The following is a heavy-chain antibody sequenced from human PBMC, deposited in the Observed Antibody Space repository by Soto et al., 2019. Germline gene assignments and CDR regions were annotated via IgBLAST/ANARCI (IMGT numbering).Heavy chain of an antibody. CDR1: GYTFTSYG. V-gene: IGHV1-18*01. CDR3: ARAFGGGYCISTSCGYYYGMDV. Sequence: ASVKVSCKASGYTFTSYGISWVRQAPGQGLEWMGWISAYNGNTNYAQKLQGRVTMTTDTSTSTAYMELRSLRSDDTAVFYCARAFGGGYCISTSCGYYYGMDVWGQGTTVTVSS. D-gene: IGHD2-2*01. J-gene: IGHJ6*02. CDR2: ISAYNGNT.